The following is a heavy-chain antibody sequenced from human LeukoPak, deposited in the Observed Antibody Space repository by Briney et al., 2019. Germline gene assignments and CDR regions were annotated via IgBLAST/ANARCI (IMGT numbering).Heavy chain of an antibody. CDR2: ISSSSSYT. CDR1: GFTFSDYY. Sequence: GGSLRLSCAASGFTFSDYYMSWIRQAPGKGLEWVSYISSSSSYTNYADSVKGRFTISRDNAKNSLYLQMNSLRAEDTAVYYCTSGLPAARGAFDMWGQGTMVTVSS. J-gene: IGHJ3*02. D-gene: IGHD6-6*01. V-gene: IGHV3-11*03. CDR3: TSGLPAARGAFDM.